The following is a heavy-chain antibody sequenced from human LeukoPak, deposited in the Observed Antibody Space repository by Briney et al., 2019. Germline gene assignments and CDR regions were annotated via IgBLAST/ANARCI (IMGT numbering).Heavy chain of an antibody. J-gene: IGHJ4*02. V-gene: IGHV3-66*01. Sequence: GGSLRLSCAASGFTVSDDYISWVRQAPGKGLEWVALIYSAGTTHADSVRGRFTISRDKSKNMLYLQMNSLRAEDTAVYFCARAQGGKIQLWDYYFDYWGQGTLVTVSS. CDR3: ARAQGGKIQLWDYYFDY. CDR2: IYSAGTT. CDR1: GFTVSDDY. D-gene: IGHD5-18*01.